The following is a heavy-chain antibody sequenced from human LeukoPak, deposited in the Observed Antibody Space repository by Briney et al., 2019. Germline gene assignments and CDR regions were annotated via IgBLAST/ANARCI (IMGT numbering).Heavy chain of an antibody. J-gene: IGHJ4*02. D-gene: IGHD3-10*01. CDR1: GFTFSSYS. Sequence: GGSLRLSCAASGFTFSSYSMNWVRQAPGKGLEWVSYISSSSSTIYYADSVKGRSTISRDNAKNSLYLQMNSLRDEDTAVYYCARTNYYGSGDLDYWGQGTLVTVSS. CDR3: ARTNYYGSGDLDY. V-gene: IGHV3-48*02. CDR2: ISSSSSTI.